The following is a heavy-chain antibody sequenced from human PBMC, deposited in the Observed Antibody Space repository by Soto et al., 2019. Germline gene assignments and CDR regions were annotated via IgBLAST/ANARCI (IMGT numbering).Heavy chain of an antibody. CDR3: ESWQGPSYYDFWSGYFSPQYYYYYMDV. D-gene: IGHD3-3*01. V-gene: IGHV1-8*01. Sequence: ASVKVSCKASGYTFTSYDINWVRQATGQGLEWMGWMNPNSVNTGYAQKFQGRVTLTRNTSISTAYMELSSLSSEDTAVYYCESWQGPSYYDFWSGYFSPQYYYYYMDVGGKGTTVTVSS. J-gene: IGHJ6*03. CDR2: MNPNSVNT. CDR1: GYTFTSYD.